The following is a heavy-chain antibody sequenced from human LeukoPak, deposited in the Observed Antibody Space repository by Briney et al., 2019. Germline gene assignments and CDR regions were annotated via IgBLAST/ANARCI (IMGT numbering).Heavy chain of an antibody. CDR2: INSDGSGT. D-gene: IGHD3-10*01. V-gene: IGHV3-74*01. CDR3: ARDLLPYGSGSYNDY. J-gene: IGHJ4*02. Sequence: GSLRLSCAASGFTFSSYWRHWVRQAPGKGLVWVSRINSDGSGTTYADSVKGRFTISRENAKNTLYLQMNSLRAEDTAVYYCARDLLPYGSGSYNDYWGQGTLVTVSS. CDR1: GFTFSSYW.